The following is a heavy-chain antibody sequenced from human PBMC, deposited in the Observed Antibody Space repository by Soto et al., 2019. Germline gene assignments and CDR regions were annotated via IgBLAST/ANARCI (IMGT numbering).Heavy chain of an antibody. CDR2: INHSGST. V-gene: IGHV4-34*01. D-gene: IGHD3-22*01. CDR3: ARGTYYYDSSGYWYFDY. CDR1: GGSFSGYY. Sequence: QVQLQQWGAGLLKPSETLSLTCAVYGGSFSGYYWSWIRQPPGKGLEWIGEINHSGSTNYKPSLKSRLTISVDASKNQSSLKLSSVTAADTAVYYCARGTYYYDSSGYWYFDYWGQGTLVTVSS. J-gene: IGHJ4*02.